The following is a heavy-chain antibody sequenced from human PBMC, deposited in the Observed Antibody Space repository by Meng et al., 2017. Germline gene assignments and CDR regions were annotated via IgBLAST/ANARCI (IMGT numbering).Heavy chain of an antibody. V-gene: IGHV4-34*01. CDR2: INHRGST. CDR1: GWSFSGYY. D-gene: IGHD2-21*02. Sequence: QGRRQQVGAGLLNPSRTLSLSAACFGWSFSGYYWSWIRQPPGKGLEWIGEINHRGSTNYNPSLKSRVTISVDTSKNQFSLKLSSVTAADTAVYYCARVGKVVTAPLTYWGQGTLVTVSS. CDR3: ARVGKVVTAPLTY. J-gene: IGHJ4*02.